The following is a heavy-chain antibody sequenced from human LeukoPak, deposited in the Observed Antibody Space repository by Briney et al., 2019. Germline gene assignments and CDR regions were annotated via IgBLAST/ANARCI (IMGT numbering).Heavy chain of an antibody. CDR2: ISAYNGNT. J-gene: IGHJ5*02. CDR3: VREGDGDWAP. CDR1: GYTFTSYG. Sequence: VASVTVSCKASGYTFTSYGISWVRQAPGQGLEWVGWISAYNGNTHYAQKLQGRVTMTTDTSTSTAYMELRSLRSDDTAVYYCVREGDGDWAPWGQGTLVTVSS. D-gene: IGHD4-17*01. V-gene: IGHV1-18*01.